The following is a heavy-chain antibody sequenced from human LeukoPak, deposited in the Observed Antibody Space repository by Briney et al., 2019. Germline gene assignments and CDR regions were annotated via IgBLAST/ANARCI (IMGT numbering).Heavy chain of an antibody. CDR3: ARDPAMTTVYYYYGMDV. D-gene: IGHD4-17*01. CDR1: GFTFSSYW. CDR2: INSDGGIT. V-gene: IGHV3-74*01. Sequence: GGSLRLSCAASGFTFSSYWMHWVRQAPGKGLVWVSRINSDGGITSYADSVKGRFTISRDNSKNTLYLQMNSLRAEDTAVYYSARDPAMTTVYYYYGMDVWGQGTTVTVSS. J-gene: IGHJ6*02.